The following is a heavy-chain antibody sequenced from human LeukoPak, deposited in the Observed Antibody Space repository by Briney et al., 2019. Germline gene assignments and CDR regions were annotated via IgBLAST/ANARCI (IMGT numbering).Heavy chain of an antibody. Sequence: GGSLRLSCAASGFTFSSYELNWVRQAPGKGLEWVSCISSSGSTIYYADSVKGRFTISRDNAKNSLYLQMNSLRAEDTAVYYCARDMAADAFDIWGQGTMVTVSS. J-gene: IGHJ3*02. CDR2: ISSSGSTI. CDR1: GFTFSSYE. CDR3: ARDMAADAFDI. D-gene: IGHD5-24*01. V-gene: IGHV3-48*03.